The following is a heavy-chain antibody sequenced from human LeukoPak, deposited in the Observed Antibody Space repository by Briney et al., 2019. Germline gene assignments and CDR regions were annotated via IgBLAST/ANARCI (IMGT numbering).Heavy chain of an antibody. CDR3: ARSLYFDWLLYPTENYYFDY. CDR2: INHSGST. CDR1: GGSFSGYY. J-gene: IGHJ4*02. Sequence: SETLSLTCAVYGGSFSGYYWSWIRQPPGKGLEWIGEINHSGSTNYNPSLKSRVTISVDTSKNQFSLKLSSVTAADTAVYYCARSLYFDWLLYPTENYYFDYWSQGTLVTVSS. V-gene: IGHV4-34*01. D-gene: IGHD3-9*01.